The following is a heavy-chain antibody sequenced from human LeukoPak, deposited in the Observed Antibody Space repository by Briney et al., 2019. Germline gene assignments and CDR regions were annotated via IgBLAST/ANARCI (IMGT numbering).Heavy chain of an antibody. Sequence: SQTLSLTCAISGGSVSSKSAAWSWIRQSPSRGLEWLGRTYYRSKWYNDYAPSVKSRIVVYPDTSKNQFSLQLNSVTPDDTAVYYCAGSSGAQRTWGQGTLVTVSS. CDR3: AGSSGAQRT. CDR2: TYYRSKWYN. J-gene: IGHJ5*02. CDR1: GGSVSSKSAA. D-gene: IGHD1-1*01. V-gene: IGHV6-1*01.